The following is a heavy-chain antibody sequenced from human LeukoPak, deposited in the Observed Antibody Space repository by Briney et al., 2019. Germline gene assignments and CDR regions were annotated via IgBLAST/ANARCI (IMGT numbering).Heavy chain of an antibody. CDR2: INSDGSST. D-gene: IGHD1-26*01. J-gene: IGHJ4*02. Sequence: PGGSLRLSCAASGFTFSSYWMHWVRQAPGKGLVWVSRINSDGSSTYYADSVKGRFTISRDNTKNTLYLQMNSLRAEDTAVYYCARDRSWEGNFDYWGQGTLVTVSS. CDR1: GFTFSSYW. CDR3: ARDRSWEGNFDY. V-gene: IGHV3-74*01.